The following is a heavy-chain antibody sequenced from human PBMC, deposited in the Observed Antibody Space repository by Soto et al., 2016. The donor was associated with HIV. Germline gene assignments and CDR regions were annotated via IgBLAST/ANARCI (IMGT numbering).Heavy chain of an antibody. D-gene: IGHD3-3*01. CDR1: GGSISSTSYY. Sequence: QLQLQESGPGLVKPSETLSLTCTVSGGSISSTSYYWGWIRQPPGKGLEWIGNIYYSGRTYYNPSLTSRVTISVDTSKNQFSLKLSSVTAADTAVYYCARTPPGTRRFFFDYWAREPWSPSPQ. V-gene: IGHV4-39*01. J-gene: IGHJ4*02. CDR3: ARTPPGTRRFFFDY. CDR2: IYYSGRT.